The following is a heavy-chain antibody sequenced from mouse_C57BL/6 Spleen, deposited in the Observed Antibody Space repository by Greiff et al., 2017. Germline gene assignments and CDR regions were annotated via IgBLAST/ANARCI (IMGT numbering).Heavy chain of an antibody. J-gene: IGHJ2*01. CDR1: GFSFNTYA. V-gene: IGHV10-1*01. D-gene: IGHD1-1*01. CDR3: VRHGSSLDY. Sequence: EVKLVESGGGLVQPKGSLKLSCAASGFSFNTYAMNWVRQAPGKGLEWVARIRSKSNNYATYYADSVKDRFIISRDDSESMLYLQMNNLKTEDTAMYYCVRHGSSLDYWGQGTTLTVSS. CDR2: IRSKSNNYAT.